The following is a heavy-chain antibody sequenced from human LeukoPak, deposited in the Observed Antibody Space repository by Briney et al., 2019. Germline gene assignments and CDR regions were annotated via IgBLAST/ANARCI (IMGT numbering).Heavy chain of an antibody. CDR3: ARAFLPNFDWLKWDDAFDI. D-gene: IGHD3-9*01. V-gene: IGHV3-30*03. Sequence: GGSLTLSWAADGFTFSSYGMHWVRQAPGEGLGWVAVISYDGSNKYYADSVKGRFTISRDNSKNTLYLQMNSLRAEDTAVYYCARAFLPNFDWLKWDDAFDIWGQGTMVTVSS. J-gene: IGHJ3*02. CDR2: ISYDGSNK. CDR1: GFTFSSYG.